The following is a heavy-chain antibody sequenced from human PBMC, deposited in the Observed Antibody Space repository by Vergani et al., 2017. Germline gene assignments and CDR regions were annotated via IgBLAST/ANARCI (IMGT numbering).Heavy chain of an antibody. CDR1: GFTFTSSA. Sequence: QMQLVQSGPEVKKPGTSVKVSCKASGFTFTSSAMQWVRQARGQRLEWIGWIVVGSGNTNYAQKLQERVTITRDMSTSTAYMELSSLRSEDTAVYYCASDLGYCSSTSCRETYYYDGMDVWGQGTTVTVSS. CDR2: IVVGSGNT. CDR3: ASDLGYCSSTSCRETYYYDGMDV. J-gene: IGHJ6*02. V-gene: IGHV1-58*02. D-gene: IGHD2-2*01.